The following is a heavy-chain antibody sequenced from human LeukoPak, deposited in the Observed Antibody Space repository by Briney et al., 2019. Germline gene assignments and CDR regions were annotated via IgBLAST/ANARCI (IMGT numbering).Heavy chain of an antibody. Sequence: GGSLRLSCTASGFTFSSYSMNWIRQAPGKGLEWVSSFGTRSTSVYHAGSVKGRFAISRDNAKNSLYLQMNSLRAEDTALYYCAREVSEGFDFWGQGTLVTVSS. CDR1: GFTFSSYS. CDR3: AREVSEGFDF. D-gene: IGHD3-22*01. V-gene: IGHV3-21*01. J-gene: IGHJ4*02. CDR2: FGTRSTSV.